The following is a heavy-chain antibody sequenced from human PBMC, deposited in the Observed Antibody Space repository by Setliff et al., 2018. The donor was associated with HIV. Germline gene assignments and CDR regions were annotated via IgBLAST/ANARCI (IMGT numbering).Heavy chain of an antibody. V-gene: IGHV4-31*03. J-gene: IGHJ4*02. CDR3: AGGRYFRDISDSRFDF. D-gene: IGHD2-21*02. CDR1: GDSLSSDYYY. CDR2: IYYSGST. Sequence: SETLSLTCTVSGDSLSSDYYYWTWIRQHPEKGLEWIGYIYYSGSTLYNPSLRSRLSMSVDTSKNQFSLELSSVTAADTAMYYCAGGRYFRDISDSRFDFWGQGKLVTVSS.